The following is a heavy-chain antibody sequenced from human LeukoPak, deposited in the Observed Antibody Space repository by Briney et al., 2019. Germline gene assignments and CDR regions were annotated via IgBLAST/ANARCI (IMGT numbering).Heavy chain of an antibody. CDR3: ARSRGIISDSTLDY. CDR2: IYYSGTT. Sequence: PSETLSLTCTVSGGSISSSSYYWGWIRQPPGKGLEWIGSIYYSGTTYYNPSLKSRVTISVDTSKNRFSLKLSSVTAADTAVYYCARSRGIISDSTLDYWGQGTLVTVSS. D-gene: IGHD6-13*01. CDR1: GGSISSSSYY. J-gene: IGHJ4*02. V-gene: IGHV4-39*07.